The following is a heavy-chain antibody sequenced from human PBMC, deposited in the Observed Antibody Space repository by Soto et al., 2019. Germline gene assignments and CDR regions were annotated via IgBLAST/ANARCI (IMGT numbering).Heavy chain of an antibody. CDR1: GFSFSSYA. Sequence: EVQLLESGGGLVQPGGSLRLSCGASGFSFSSYAMSWVRQAPGKGLEWVSGISSSGGSTYYADSVKGRFTISRDNAKNTLYMQMNSLRAEDTAVYSCAKRLLVRGVVLLFDYWGQGALVTVSS. V-gene: IGHV3-23*01. J-gene: IGHJ4*02. CDR3: AKRLLVRGVVLLFDY. CDR2: ISSSGGST. D-gene: IGHD3-10*01.